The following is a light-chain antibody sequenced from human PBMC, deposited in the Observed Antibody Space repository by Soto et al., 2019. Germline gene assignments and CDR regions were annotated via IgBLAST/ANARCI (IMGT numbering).Light chain of an antibody. CDR3: QQYNNWPT. J-gene: IGKJ1*01. CDR2: GAS. Sequence: VLTQSPCTLSLSPGERATLSCRASQSVSSSYLAWYQQKPGQAPRLLIYGASSRATGIPDRFSGSGSGTDLTLTISRLEPEDFAVYYCQQYNNWPTFGQGTKVDIK. CDR1: QSVSSSY. V-gene: IGKV3-20*01.